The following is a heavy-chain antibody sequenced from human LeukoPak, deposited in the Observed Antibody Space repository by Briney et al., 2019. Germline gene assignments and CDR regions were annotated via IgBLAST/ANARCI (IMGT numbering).Heavy chain of an antibody. CDR1: GFTFSSYS. CDR3: ARNEWELAFDY. D-gene: IGHD1-26*01. V-gene: IGHV3-21*01. J-gene: IGHJ4*02. CDR2: ISSSSSYI. Sequence: PGGSLRLSCAASGFTFSSYSMNWVRQAPGRGLEWVSSISSSSSYIYYADSVKGRFTISRDNAKNSLYLQMNSLRAEDTAVYYCARNEWELAFDYWGQGTLATVSS.